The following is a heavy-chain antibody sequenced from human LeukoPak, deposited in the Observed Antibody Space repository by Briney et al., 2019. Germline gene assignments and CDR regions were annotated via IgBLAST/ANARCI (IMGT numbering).Heavy chain of an antibody. CDR3: VKDGSGSYYTYYFDY. CDR2: ISSNGGST. Sequence: GGSLRLSCSASGFTFSSYAMHWVRQAPWKELEYVSAISSNGGSTSYADSVKGRFTISRDNSKNTLYLQRSSLRTEDTAVYYCVKDGSGSYYTYYFDYWGQGTLVTVSS. D-gene: IGHD3-10*01. CDR1: GFTFSSYA. J-gene: IGHJ4*02. V-gene: IGHV3-64D*06.